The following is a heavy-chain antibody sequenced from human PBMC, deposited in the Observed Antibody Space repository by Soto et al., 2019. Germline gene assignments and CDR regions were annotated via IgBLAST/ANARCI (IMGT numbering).Heavy chain of an antibody. D-gene: IGHD4-17*01. CDR3: ARSDYGDYAGSGGTIDY. V-gene: IGHV4-4*02. Sequence: KPSETLSLTCAVSGGSISSSNWWSWVRQPPGKGLEWIGEIYHSGSTNYNPSLKSRVTISVDKSKNQFSLKLSSVTAADTAVYYCARSDYGDYAGSGGTIDYWGQGTLVTVSS. J-gene: IGHJ4*02. CDR2: IYHSGST. CDR1: GGSISSSNW.